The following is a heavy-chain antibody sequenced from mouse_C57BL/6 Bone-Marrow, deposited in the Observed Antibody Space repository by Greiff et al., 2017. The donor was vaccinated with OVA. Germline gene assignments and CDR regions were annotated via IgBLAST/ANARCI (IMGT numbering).Heavy chain of an antibody. Sequence: EVQLVESGGDLVKPGGSLKLSCAASGFTFSSYGMSWVRQTPDQRLEWVATISSGGSYTYYPDSVKGRFTLSRANAKNTLYLQMSSLKSEDTAMYYCARPSLYYYGSSPYAMDYWGQGTSVTVSS. CDR2: ISSGGSYT. V-gene: IGHV5-6*01. CDR3: ARPSLYYYGSSPYAMDY. J-gene: IGHJ4*01. D-gene: IGHD1-1*01. CDR1: GFTFSSYG.